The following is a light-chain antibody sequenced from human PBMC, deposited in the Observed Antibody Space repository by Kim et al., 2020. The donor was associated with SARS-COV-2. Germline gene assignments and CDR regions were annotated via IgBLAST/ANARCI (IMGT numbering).Light chain of an antibody. CDR1: QSISSY. J-gene: IGKJ1*01. CDR3: QQSYITLGT. Sequence: DIQMTQSPSSLSASVGDRVTITCRASQSISSYLNWYQQKPGKAPKLLIYAASSLQSGVPSRFSGSGSGTDFTLTISSLQPEDFATYYCQQSYITLGTFGQGTKVDIK. CDR2: AAS. V-gene: IGKV1-39*01.